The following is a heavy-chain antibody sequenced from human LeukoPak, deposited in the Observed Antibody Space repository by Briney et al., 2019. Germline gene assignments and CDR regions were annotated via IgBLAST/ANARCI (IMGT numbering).Heavy chain of an antibody. CDR3: ASGRFYCTNGVCPSAGRYGMDV. CDR1: GYIFTSYA. Sequence: SVKVSCKASGYIFTSYAMHWVRQAPGQGLEWMGGIIPIFGTANYAQKFQGRVTITADESTSTAYMELSSLRSEDTAVYYCASGRFYCTNGVCPSAGRYGMDVWGQGTTVTVSS. D-gene: IGHD2-8*01. J-gene: IGHJ6*02. V-gene: IGHV1-69*13. CDR2: IIPIFGTA.